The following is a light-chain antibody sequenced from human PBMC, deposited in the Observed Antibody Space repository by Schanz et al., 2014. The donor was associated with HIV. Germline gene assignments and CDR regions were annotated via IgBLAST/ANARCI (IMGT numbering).Light chain of an antibody. CDR1: QSVSSSY. V-gene: IGKV3-20*01. CDR2: GAS. CDR3: QQADSFPPT. J-gene: IGKJ4*01. Sequence: VMTQSPATLSVSPGERATLSCRASQSVSSSYLAWYQQKPGQAPRLLIYGASSRATGIPDSFSGSGSGTDFTLTISRLEPEDFAAYYCQQADSFPPTFGGGTKVEIK.